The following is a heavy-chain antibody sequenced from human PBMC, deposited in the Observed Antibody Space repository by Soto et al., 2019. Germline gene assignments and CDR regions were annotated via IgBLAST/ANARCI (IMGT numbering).Heavy chain of an antibody. CDR3: AREFYSSSSRGSYYYYYMDV. D-gene: IGHD6-6*01. CDR2: IYYSGST. J-gene: IGHJ6*03. CDR1: GGSISSYY. Sequence: SEALSLTCTVSGGSISSYYWSWIRQPPGKGLEWIGYIYYSGSTNYNPSLKSRVTISVDTSKNQFSLKLSSVTAADTAVYYCAREFYSSSSRGSYYYYYMDVWGKGTTVTVSS. V-gene: IGHV4-59*01.